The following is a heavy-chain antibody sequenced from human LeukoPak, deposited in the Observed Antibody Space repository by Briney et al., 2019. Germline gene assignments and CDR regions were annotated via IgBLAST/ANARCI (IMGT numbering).Heavy chain of an antibody. CDR1: GFTFSSYA. CDR2: ISGSGGST. V-gene: IGHV3-23*01. D-gene: IGHD3-22*01. Sequence: PGGSLRLSCAASGFTFSSYAMSWVRQAPGKGLEWVSAISGSGGSTYYADSATGRFTISRDNSKNTLYLQMNSLRAEDTAVYYCAKVPGYYYDSSGYYYFDYWGQGTLVTVSS. CDR3: AKVPGYYYDSSGYYYFDY. J-gene: IGHJ4*02.